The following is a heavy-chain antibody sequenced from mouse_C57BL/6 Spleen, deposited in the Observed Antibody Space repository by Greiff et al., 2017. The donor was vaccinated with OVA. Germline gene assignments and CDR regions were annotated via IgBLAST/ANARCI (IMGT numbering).Heavy chain of an antibody. CDR1: GYTFTSYW. J-gene: IGHJ1*03. CDR3: ARRGYYYGSSSYWYFDV. CDR2: IYPSDSET. D-gene: IGHD1-1*01. V-gene: IGHV1-61*01. Sequence: QVQLQQPGAELVRPGSSVKLSCKASGYTFTSYWMDWVKQRPGQGLEWIGNIYPSDSETPYNQKFKDKATLTVDKSSSTAYMQLSSLTSEDSAVYYCARRGYYYGSSSYWYFDVWGTGTTVTVSS.